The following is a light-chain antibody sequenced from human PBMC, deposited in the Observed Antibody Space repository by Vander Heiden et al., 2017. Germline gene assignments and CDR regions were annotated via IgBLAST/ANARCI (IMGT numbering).Light chain of an antibody. Sequence: SYVLTQPPSLSVAPGQTARSTWGGNNIGTKSVHWYQQKPGQAPVLVVYDDSDRPSGIPERFSGSNSGNTATLTISRVEAGDEADYYCQVWDSSSDHVVFGGGTKLTVL. V-gene: IGLV3-21*02. J-gene: IGLJ2*01. CDR3: QVWDSSSDHVV. CDR2: DDS. CDR1: NIGTKS.